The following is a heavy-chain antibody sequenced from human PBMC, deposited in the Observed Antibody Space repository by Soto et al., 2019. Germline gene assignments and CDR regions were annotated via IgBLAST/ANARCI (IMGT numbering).Heavy chain of an antibody. CDR2: INADNGDR. J-gene: IGHJ4*02. CDR3: ARDTENFDY. V-gene: IGHV1-3*01. Sequence: ASVKVSCKASGYLFTSYGLHWVRQAPGQGLEWMGWINADNGDRKYAPKFQGRISITRDTSATTVYMELSSLRSEDTAIYFCARDTENFDYWGRGTLVTVSS. CDR1: GYLFTSYG. D-gene: IGHD4-4*01.